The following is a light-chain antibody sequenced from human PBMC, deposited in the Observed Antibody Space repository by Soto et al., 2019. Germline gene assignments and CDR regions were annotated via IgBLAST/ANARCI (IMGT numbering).Light chain of an antibody. CDR3: QQYYCTPVT. J-gene: IGKJ1*01. CDR2: WAS. V-gene: IGKV4-1*01. Sequence: DIVMTQSPDSLAVSLGERATINCKSSQSVLYNSNNKNYLAWYQQKPRQPPKLLIYWASTRESGVPDRFSGSGSGTEFTLTISSLQAEDLVVYYCQQYYCTPVTFGQGTKVEIK. CDR1: QSVLYNSNNKNY.